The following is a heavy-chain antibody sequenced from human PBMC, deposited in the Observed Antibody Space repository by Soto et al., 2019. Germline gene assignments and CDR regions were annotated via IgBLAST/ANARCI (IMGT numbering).Heavy chain of an antibody. D-gene: IGHD3-10*02. J-gene: IGHJ4*02. CDR2: IKEDGSEK. CDR1: GFTFSSYW. V-gene: IGHV3-7*01. Sequence: PGGSLRLSCAASGFTFSSYWMSWVRQAPGKGLEWVANIKEDGSEKYYVDSVKGRFTISRDNAKNSLYLQMNSLRAEDTAVYYCAKGLFDYDRTYYFDYWGQGTLVTVSS. CDR3: AKGLFDYDRTYYFDY.